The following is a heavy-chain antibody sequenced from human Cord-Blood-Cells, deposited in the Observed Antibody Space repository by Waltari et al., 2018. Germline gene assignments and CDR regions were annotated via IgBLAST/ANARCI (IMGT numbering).Heavy chain of an antibody. Sequence: QLQLQESGPGLVKPSETLSLTCTVSGGSISSSSYYWGWSRQPPGKGLEWIGCIYYSGSTDYTPSLQCRVTISVDTSTKQFSLNLSSVTAADTAGYYCARHRGSLYNWFDPWGQGTLVTVSS. J-gene: IGHJ5*02. CDR1: GGSISSSSYY. V-gene: IGHV4-39*01. D-gene: IGHD1-26*01. CDR3: ARHRGSLYNWFDP. CDR2: IYYSGST.